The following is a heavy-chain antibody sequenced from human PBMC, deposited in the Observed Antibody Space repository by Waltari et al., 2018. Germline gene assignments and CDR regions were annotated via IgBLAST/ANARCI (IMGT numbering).Heavy chain of an antibody. Sequence: QVQLQQWGAGLLKPSETLSLTCAVYGGSFSGYYWSWIRQPPGQGLEWIGEINHSGSTNYNPSLKSRVTIAVDTSKNQFSLKLSSVTAADTAVYYCARRRGGDYRLDYWGQGTLVTVSS. J-gene: IGHJ4*02. D-gene: IGHD4-17*01. CDR3: ARRRGGDYRLDY. CDR1: GGSFSGYY. CDR2: INHSGST. V-gene: IGHV4-34*01.